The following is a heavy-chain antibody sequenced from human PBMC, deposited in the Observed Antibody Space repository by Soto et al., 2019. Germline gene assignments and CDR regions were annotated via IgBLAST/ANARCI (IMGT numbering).Heavy chain of an antibody. D-gene: IGHD2-2*02. V-gene: IGHV3-73*01. Sequence: PGGSLRLSCAASGFTFSGSAMHWVRQASGKELEWVGRIRSKANSYATAYAASVKGRFTISRDDSKNTAYLQMNSLKTEDTAVYYCTRPGRAAIKDYWGQGTLVTVSS. CDR1: GFTFSGSA. CDR2: IRSKANSYAT. CDR3: TRPGRAAIKDY. J-gene: IGHJ4*02.